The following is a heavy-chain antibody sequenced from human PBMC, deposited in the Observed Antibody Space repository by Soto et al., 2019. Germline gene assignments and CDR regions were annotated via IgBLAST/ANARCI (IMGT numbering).Heavy chain of an antibody. J-gene: IGHJ4*02. CDR2: ISAYNGNT. Sequence: ASVKVSCKXSGYTFTSYGISWVRQAPGQGLEWMGWISAYNGNTNYAQKLQGRVTMTTDTSTSTAYMELRSLRSDDTAVYYCARRAITMVRGVISHFDYWGQGTLVTVSS. D-gene: IGHD3-10*01. CDR1: GYTFTSYG. V-gene: IGHV1-18*01. CDR3: ARRAITMVRGVISHFDY.